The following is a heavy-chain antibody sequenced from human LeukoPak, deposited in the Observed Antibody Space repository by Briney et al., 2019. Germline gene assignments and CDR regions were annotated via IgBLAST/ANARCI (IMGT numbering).Heavy chain of an antibody. CDR2: ISGSGGST. CDR3: ARDCGGTTMVVCY. Sequence: AGGSLRLSCAASGFTFSSYAMSWVRQAPGKGLEWVSAISGSGGSTYYADSVKGRFTISRDNAKKSLFLQMNSLRAKDTAVYYCARDCGGTTMVVCYWGQGTLVTVSS. J-gene: IGHJ4*02. V-gene: IGHV3-23*01. D-gene: IGHD5-18*01. CDR1: GFTFSSYA.